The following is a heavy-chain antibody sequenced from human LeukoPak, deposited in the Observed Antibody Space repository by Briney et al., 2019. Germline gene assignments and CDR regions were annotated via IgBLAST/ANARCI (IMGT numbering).Heavy chain of an antibody. V-gene: IGHV1-18*01. CDR2: ISAYNGNT. D-gene: IGHD5-18*01. CDR3: ARDIAHREQLWLEEGSQFDY. J-gene: IGHJ4*02. Sequence: GASVKVSCKASGYTFTSYGISWVRQAPGQGLEWMEWISAYNGNTNYAQKLQGRVTMTTDTSTSTAYMELRSLRSDDTAVYYCARDIAHREQLWLEEGSQFDYWGQGTLVTVSS. CDR1: GYTFTSYG.